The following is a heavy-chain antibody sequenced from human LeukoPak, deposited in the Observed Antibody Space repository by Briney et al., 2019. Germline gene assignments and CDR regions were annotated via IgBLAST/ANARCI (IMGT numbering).Heavy chain of an antibody. CDR2: ISGSGGST. V-gene: IGHV3-23*01. Sequence: PGGSLRLSCAASGFTFSSYAMSWVRQAPGKGLEWVSAISGSGGSTYYADSVKGRFTISSDNSKNTLYLQMNSLRAEDTAVYYCAKNGVFGVVTSYYFDYWGQGTLVTVSS. J-gene: IGHJ4*02. CDR3: AKNGVFGVVTSYYFDY. CDR1: GFTFSSYA. D-gene: IGHD3-3*01.